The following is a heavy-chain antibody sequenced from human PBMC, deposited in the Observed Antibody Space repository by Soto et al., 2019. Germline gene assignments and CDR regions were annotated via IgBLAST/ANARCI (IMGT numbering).Heavy chain of an antibody. J-gene: IGHJ4*02. CDR2: ISGSGGST. V-gene: IGHV3-23*01. CDR3: AKGAGYYDSSEDY. Sequence: EVQLLESGGGLVQPGGSLRLSCAASGFTFSSYAMSWVRQAPGKGLEWVSAISGSGGSTYYADSAKGRFTITRDNSKNTLYLQMISRRAEDTAVYDCAKGAGYYDSSEDYWGQGTLVTVSS. D-gene: IGHD3-22*01. CDR1: GFTFSSYA.